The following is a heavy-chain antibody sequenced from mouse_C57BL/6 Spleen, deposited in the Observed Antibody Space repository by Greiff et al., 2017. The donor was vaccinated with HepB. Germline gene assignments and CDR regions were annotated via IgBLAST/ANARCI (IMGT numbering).Heavy chain of an antibody. CDR2: SYPGDGDT. V-gene: IGHV1-82*01. CDR1: GYAFSSSW. CDR3: ARGGGNYFDY. Sequence: VQLVESGPELVKPGASVKISCKASGYAFSSSWMNWVKQRPGKGLEWIGRSYPGDGDTNYNGKFKGKATLTADKSSSTAYMQLSSLTSEDSAVYFCARGGGNYFDYWGQGTTLTVSS. J-gene: IGHJ2*01.